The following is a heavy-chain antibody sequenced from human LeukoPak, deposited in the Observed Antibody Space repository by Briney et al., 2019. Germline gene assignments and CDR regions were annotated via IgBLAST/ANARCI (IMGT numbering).Heavy chain of an antibody. CDR2: IIPTFGTA. D-gene: IGHD5-18*01. J-gene: IGHJ6*02. CDR1: GGTFSSYA. Sequence: SVKVSCKASGGTFSSYAISWVRQAPGQGLEWMGGIIPTFGTANYAQKFQGRVTITADESTSTAYMELSSLRSEDTAVYYCARSPPDSYGTSSGYYYYGMDVWGQGTTVTVSS. CDR3: ARSPPDSYGTSSGYYYYGMDV. V-gene: IGHV1-69*13.